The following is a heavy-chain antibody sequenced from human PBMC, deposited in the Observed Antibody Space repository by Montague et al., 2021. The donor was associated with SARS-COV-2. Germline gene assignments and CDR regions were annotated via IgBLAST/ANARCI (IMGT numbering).Heavy chain of an antibody. Sequence: CAISGDSVVGTGARWNWHTQSPSTRSELLCSPYYRSKWHTDYAVSVEGRLAIDADTSKNQFSLQLHSVTPEDSAVYYCASGWTLFAWGQGTLVTVSS. CDR2: PYYRSKWHT. J-gene: IGHJ4*02. V-gene: IGHV6-1*01. CDR1: GDSVVGTGAR. CDR3: ASGWTLFA. D-gene: IGHD6-19*01.